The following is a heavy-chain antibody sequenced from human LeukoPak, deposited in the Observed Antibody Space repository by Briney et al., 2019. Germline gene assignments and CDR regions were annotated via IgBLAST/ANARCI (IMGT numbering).Heavy chain of an antibody. D-gene: IGHD6-19*01. CDR1: GGTFSSYA. J-gene: IGHJ4*02. CDR2: IIPIFGTA. CDR3: VRAQARAVAGGGHFDY. V-gene: IGHV1-69*13. Sequence: GASVKVSXKASGGTFSSYAISWVRQAPGQGLEWMGGIIPIFGTANYAQKFQGRGTITADESTNTAYMELSSLRSEDTAVYYCVRAQARAVAGGGHFDYWGQGTLVTVSS.